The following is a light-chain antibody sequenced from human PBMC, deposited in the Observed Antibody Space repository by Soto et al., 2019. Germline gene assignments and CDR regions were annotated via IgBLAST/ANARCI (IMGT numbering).Light chain of an antibody. V-gene: IGLV2-14*01. J-gene: IGLJ1*01. CDR1: SGDIGSYNR. CDR3: SSYTNSNTRACV. CDR2: EVT. Sequence: QSALTQPASVSGSPGQSITISCTGTSGDIGSYNRVSWYQQHPGKAPKLIIYEVTDRPSGVSNRFSGSKSGNTASLTISGRQAEDEAEDYCSSYTNSNTRACVFGTGTKVTVL.